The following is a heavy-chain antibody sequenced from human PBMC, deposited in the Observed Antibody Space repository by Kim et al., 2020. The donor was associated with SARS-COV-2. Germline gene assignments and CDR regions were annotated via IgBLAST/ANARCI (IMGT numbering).Heavy chain of an antibody. CDR2: IGTAGET. J-gene: IGHJ2*01. D-gene: IGHD2-21*02. CDR1: GFTFSIYD. Sequence: GGSLRLSCAASGFTFSIYDMHWVRQAPGKGLEWVSAIGTAGETYYPDSVKGRFTISRENARNSFYLQMNSLRAGDTAVYYCARDEVRGDGDWYFDLWGRGTLVTVSS. CDR3: ARDEVRGDGDWYFDL. V-gene: IGHV3-13*04.